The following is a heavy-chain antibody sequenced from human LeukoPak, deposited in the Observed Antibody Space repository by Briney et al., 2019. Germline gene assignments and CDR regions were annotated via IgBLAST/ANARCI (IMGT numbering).Heavy chain of an antibody. D-gene: IGHD3-10*01. CDR2: IRYDGTNK. Sequence: PGGSLRLSCAASGFAASGFTFSTFGMHWVRQAPGKGLEWVAFIRYDGTNKYYADSVKGRFTISRDDSKNTLYLQMNSLRAEDTAVYYCARSESLWFGEWAFDIWGQGTMVTVSS. J-gene: IGHJ3*02. CDR1: GFTFSTFG. V-gene: IGHV3-30*02. CDR3: ARSESLWFGEWAFDI.